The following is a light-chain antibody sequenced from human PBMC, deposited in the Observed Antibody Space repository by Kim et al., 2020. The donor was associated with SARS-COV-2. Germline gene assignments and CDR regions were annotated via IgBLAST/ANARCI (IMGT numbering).Light chain of an antibody. CDR2: AAS. J-gene: IGKJ3*01. Sequence: ASTGDRVTSTCRASQGISSYLAWYQQKPGKAPKLLIYAASTLQSGVPSRFSGSGSGTDFTLTISCLQSEDFATYYCQQYYSSPFTFGPGTKVDIK. CDR1: QGISSY. CDR3: QQYYSSPFT. V-gene: IGKV1-8*01.